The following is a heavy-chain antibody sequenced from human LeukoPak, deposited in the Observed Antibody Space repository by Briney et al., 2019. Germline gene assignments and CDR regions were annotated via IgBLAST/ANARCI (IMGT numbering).Heavy chain of an antibody. Sequence: PGGSLRLSCAASGFTFDDYAMHWVRQAPGKGLEWVSGISWNSGSIGYAHSVKGRFTISRDNAKNSLYLQMNSLRAEDTALYYCAGNGGYSSGRFDYWGQGTLVTVSS. J-gene: IGHJ4*02. D-gene: IGHD6-19*01. CDR3: AGNGGYSSGRFDY. V-gene: IGHV3-9*01. CDR2: ISWNSGSI. CDR1: GFTFDDYA.